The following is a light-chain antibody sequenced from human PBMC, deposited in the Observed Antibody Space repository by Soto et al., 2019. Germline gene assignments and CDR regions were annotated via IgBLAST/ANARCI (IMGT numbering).Light chain of an antibody. CDR1: QSISSN. V-gene: IGKV3-15*01. CDR2: GAS. Sequence: EIVMTQSPVTLSVSPGERATLSCRASQSISSNLAWYQQKPGQAPRLLIYGASTRATGIPARFSGSGSGTEFTVTISSLQSEDFAVYYCQQYDNWPITFGQGTRLEIK. CDR3: QQYDNWPIT. J-gene: IGKJ5*01.